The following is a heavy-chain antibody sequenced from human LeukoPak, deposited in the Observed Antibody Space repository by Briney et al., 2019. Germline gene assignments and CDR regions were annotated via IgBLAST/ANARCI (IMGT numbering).Heavy chain of an antibody. J-gene: IGHJ3*02. D-gene: IGHD6-19*01. Sequence: ASVKVSCKASGYTFTGHYMHWVRQAPGQGLEWMGWINPNSGGTNYAQKFQGRVTMTRDTSISTAYMELSRLRSDDTAVYYCARDGQWLGAFDIWGQGTMVTVSS. V-gene: IGHV1-2*02. CDR2: INPNSGGT. CDR3: ARDGQWLGAFDI. CDR1: GYTFTGHY.